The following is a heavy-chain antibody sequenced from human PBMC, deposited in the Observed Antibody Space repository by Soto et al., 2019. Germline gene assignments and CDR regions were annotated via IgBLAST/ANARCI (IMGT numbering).Heavy chain of an antibody. V-gene: IGHV1-2*02. CDR2: INPNSGGT. CDR1: GYTFTGYY. J-gene: IGHJ3*02. CDR3: ARVTDYYDSSGHFLGSCDI. Sequence: GSVKVSCKASGYTFTGYYMHWVRQAPGEGLEWMGWINPNSGGTNYAQKFQGRVNMTRDTSISNAYMELSRLRSDDTAVYYCARVTDYYDSSGHFLGSCDIWGQGKMVIVSS. D-gene: IGHD3-22*01.